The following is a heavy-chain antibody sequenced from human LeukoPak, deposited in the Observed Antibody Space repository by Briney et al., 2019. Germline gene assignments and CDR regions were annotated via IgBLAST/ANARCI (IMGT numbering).Heavy chain of an antibody. D-gene: IGHD6-13*01. Sequence: PGGSLRLSCAAPGFTFSSYAMSWVRQAPGKGLEWVSAISGSGGSTYYADSVKGRFTISRDNSKNTLYLQMNSLRAEDTAVYYCAKDIRRSSSGGVRTDYWGQGTLVTVSS. V-gene: IGHV3-23*01. CDR1: GFTFSSYA. CDR3: AKDIRRSSSGGVRTDY. J-gene: IGHJ4*02. CDR2: ISGSGGST.